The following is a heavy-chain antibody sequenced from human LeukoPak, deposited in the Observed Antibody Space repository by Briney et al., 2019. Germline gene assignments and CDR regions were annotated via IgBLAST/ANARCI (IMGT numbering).Heavy chain of an antibody. J-gene: IGHJ5*02. Sequence: ASVKVSCKAFAYTLTNSFIHWVRQAPRQGLAWMGWIRPNSGATNYAQNVPGRVTMTWDTSISTAFMDLSSLKSGDTAIYYCASDNTGLPPNGPWGQGTLVTVSS. CDR1: AYTLTNSF. CDR3: ASDNTGLPPNGP. V-gene: IGHV1-2*02. D-gene: IGHD2-8*02. CDR2: IRPNSGAT.